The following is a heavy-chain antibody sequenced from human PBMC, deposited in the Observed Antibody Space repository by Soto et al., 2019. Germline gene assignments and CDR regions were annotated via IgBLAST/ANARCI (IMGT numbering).Heavy chain of an antibody. Sequence: EVQLLESGGGLVQPGGSLRLSCAASGFTFSSYAMSWVRQAPGKGLEWVSVITGSGGSTYYADSVKGRFTISRDNSKNTLSLQMHSLRAGDTAVYYCANVDDSSGHYSAPFDCWGQGTLVTVSS. D-gene: IGHD3-22*01. V-gene: IGHV3-23*01. J-gene: IGHJ4*02. CDR3: ANVDDSSGHYSAPFDC. CDR2: ITGSGGST. CDR1: GFTFSSYA.